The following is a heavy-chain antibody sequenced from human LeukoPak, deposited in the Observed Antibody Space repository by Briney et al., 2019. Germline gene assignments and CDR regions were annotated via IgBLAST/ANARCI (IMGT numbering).Heavy chain of an antibody. Sequence: PGGSLRLSCAASGFTFSDCYMSWIRQAPGKGLEWVSYISSSGSTIYYADSVKGRFTISRDNAKNSLYLQMNSLRAEDTAVYYCAGYVVVAATDYSWFDPWGQGTLVTVSS. J-gene: IGHJ5*02. CDR1: GFTFSDCY. V-gene: IGHV3-11*04. CDR2: ISSSGSTI. CDR3: AGYVVVAATDYSWFDP. D-gene: IGHD2-15*01.